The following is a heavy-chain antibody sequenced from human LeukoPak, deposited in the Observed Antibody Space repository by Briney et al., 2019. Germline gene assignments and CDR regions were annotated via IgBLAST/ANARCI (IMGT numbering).Heavy chain of an antibody. CDR3: AKQASRFLGWLCNWFDP. CDR2: ISGSGGTT. V-gene: IGHV3-23*01. CDR1: GFTFSSYA. Sequence: GGSLRLSCAASGFTFSSYAMSSVRQAPGKGLEWVSVISGSGGTTSYADSVKGRFTISRDNSKKTLYLQMNSLRAEDTAVYYCAKQASRFLGWLCNWFDPWGQGALVTVSS. D-gene: IGHD3-3*01. J-gene: IGHJ5*02.